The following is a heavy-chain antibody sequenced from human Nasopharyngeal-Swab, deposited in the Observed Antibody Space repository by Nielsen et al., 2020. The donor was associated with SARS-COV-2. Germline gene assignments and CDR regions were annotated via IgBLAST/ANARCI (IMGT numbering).Heavy chain of an antibody. D-gene: IGHD3-22*01. V-gene: IGHV3-74*01. CDR3: ARGGYYYDSSGYYDY. CDR2: INTDASRT. J-gene: IGHJ4*02. CDR1: GFTLSNYW. Sequence: GGSLRLSCAASGFTLSNYWIHWVRQTPGKGLLWVSRINTDASRTSYADSVKGRFTISRDNAKNTVYLQMNSLRAEDTAVYYCARGGYYYDSSGYYDYWGQGTLVTVSS.